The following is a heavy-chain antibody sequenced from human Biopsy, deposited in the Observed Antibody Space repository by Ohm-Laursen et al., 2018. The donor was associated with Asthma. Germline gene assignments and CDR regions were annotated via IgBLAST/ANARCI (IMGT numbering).Heavy chain of an antibody. J-gene: IGHJ6*02. CDR3: ARGYSGSGRIVYYYSGLEV. CDR2: IDAGNGNT. V-gene: IGHV1-3*01. CDR1: GYTFINYA. Sequence: ASSVKVSCKASGYTFINYAIHWVRQAPGQRLEWMGWIDAGNGNTKYSQKFQGRVTITRDTSASTAYMDLSSLRSEDTAVYYCARGYSGSGRIVYYYSGLEVWGQGTTVTVSS. D-gene: IGHD5-12*01.